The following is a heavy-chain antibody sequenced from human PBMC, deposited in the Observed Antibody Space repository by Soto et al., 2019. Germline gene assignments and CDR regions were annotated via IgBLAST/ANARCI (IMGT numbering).Heavy chain of an antibody. V-gene: IGHV4-34*01. CDR2: INHSGST. CDR1: GGSFSGYY. CDR3: ARVFSLYYSTTNWFDP. J-gene: IGHJ5*02. D-gene: IGHD3-10*01. Sequence: QVQLQQWGAGLLKPSETLSLTCAVYGGSFSGYYWSWIRQPPGKGLEWIGEINHSGSTNYNPSLKSRVTISVDTSKNQFSLKLSSVTAADTAVYYCARVFSLYYSTTNWFDPWGQGTLVTVSS.